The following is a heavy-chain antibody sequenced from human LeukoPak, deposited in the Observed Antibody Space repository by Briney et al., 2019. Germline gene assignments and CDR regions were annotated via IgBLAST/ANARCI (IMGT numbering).Heavy chain of an antibody. V-gene: IGHV3-49*04. CDR1: GFNVGDYA. CDR2: IRSKTYGGTA. CDR3: TSRTLTTNDY. D-gene: IGHD3-3*01. Sequence: GGSLRLSCTASGFNVGDYAMSWVRQAPGKGLEWVGFIRSKTYGGTADYAASVEGRFTISRDDSHNIVYLQMNSLKTEDTAVYYCTSRTLTTNDYWGQGTLVTVSS. J-gene: IGHJ4*02.